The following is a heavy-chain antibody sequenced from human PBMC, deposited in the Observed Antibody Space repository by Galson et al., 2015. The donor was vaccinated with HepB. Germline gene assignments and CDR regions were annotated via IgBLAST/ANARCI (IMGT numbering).Heavy chain of an antibody. CDR3: ARRAYYYDSSGNFDY. V-gene: IGHV5-10-1*01. D-gene: IGHD3-22*01. CDR2: IDPSDSYT. CDR1: GYSFTSYW. J-gene: IGHJ4*02. Sequence: QSGAEVKKPGESLRISCKGSGYSFTSYWISWVRQMPGKGLEWMGRIDPSDSYTNYSPSFQGHVTISADKSISTAYLQWSSLKASDTAMYYCARRAYYYDSSGNFDYWGQGTLVTVSS.